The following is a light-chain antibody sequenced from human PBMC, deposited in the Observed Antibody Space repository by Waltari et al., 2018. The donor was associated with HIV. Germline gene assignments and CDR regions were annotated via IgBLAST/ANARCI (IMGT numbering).Light chain of an antibody. CDR3: AASDGSLSGWL. CDR2: RHS. Sequence: QSELTQPPSVSGTPGQRVTISCSGSSSNIGSNSVYWYQQLPGTAPKLLISRHSQRPSGVPDRFSGSKSGTSASLAISGLRAEDEADYFCAASDGSLSGWLFGGGTKLTVL. J-gene: IGLJ3*02. V-gene: IGLV1-47*01. CDR1: SSNIGSNS.